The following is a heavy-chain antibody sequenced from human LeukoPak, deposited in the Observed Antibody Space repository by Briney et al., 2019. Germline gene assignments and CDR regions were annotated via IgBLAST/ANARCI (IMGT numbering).Heavy chain of an antibody. CDR3: AREDRDIGYSYGYFDY. D-gene: IGHD5-18*01. CDR1: GGTFSSYA. CDR2: IIPIFGTA. Sequence: GASVKVSCKASGGTFSSYAISWVRQAPGQGLEWMGGIIPIFGTANYAQKFQGRVTITADKSTSTAYMELSSLRSEDTAVYYCAREDRDIGYSYGYFDYWGQGTLVTVSS. V-gene: IGHV1-69*06. J-gene: IGHJ4*02.